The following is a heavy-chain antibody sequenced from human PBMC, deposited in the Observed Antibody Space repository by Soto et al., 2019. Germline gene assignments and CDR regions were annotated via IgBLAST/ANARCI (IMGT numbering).Heavy chain of an antibody. J-gene: IGHJ6*02. Sequence: GGSLRLSCTASGFSFGDYAMSWFRQAPGKGLEWVGFIRSKAYGGTTEYAASVKGRFTISRDDSKSIAYLQMNSLKTEDTAAYYCTRDTYYYDSTYYCMDVWGQGTTVTVSS. V-gene: IGHV3-49*03. D-gene: IGHD3-22*01. CDR1: GFSFGDYA. CDR2: IRSKAYGGTT. CDR3: TRDTYYYDSTYYCMDV.